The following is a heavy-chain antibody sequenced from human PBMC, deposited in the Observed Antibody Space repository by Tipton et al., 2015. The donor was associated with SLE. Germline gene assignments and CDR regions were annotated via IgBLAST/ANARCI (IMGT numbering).Heavy chain of an antibody. V-gene: IGHV4-34*01. CDR3: ARDFLPPIGATIFGVVTSQYWYFDL. CDR2: IYHSGST. CDR1: GGSFSGYY. J-gene: IGHJ2*01. D-gene: IGHD3-3*01. Sequence: TLSLTCAVYGGSFSGYYWSWIRQPPGKGLEWIGSIYHSGSTYYNPSLKSRVTISVDTSKNQFSLDLTSVTAADTAVYYCARDFLPPIGATIFGVVTSQYWYFDLWGRGTLVTVSS.